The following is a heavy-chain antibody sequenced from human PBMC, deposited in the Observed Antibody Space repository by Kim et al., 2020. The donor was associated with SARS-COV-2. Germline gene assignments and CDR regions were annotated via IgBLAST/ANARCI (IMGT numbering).Heavy chain of an antibody. D-gene: IGHD6-13*01. J-gene: IGHJ2*01. V-gene: IGHV2-5*02. CDR2: IYWDDDK. CDR3: AHRRSDSSSWY. Sequence: SGPTLVKPTQTLTLTCTFSGFSLSTSGVGWIRQPPGKALEWLALIYWDDDKRYSPSLKSRLTITKDTSKNQVVLTMTNMDPVDTGTYYCAHRRSDSSSWY. CDR1: GFSLSTSG.